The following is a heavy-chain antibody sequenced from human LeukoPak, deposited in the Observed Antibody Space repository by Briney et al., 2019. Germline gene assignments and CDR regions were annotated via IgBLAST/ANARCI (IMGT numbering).Heavy chain of an antibody. Sequence: NTSETLSLTCTVSGGSISSSSYYWGWIRQPPGKGLEWIGSIYYSGSTYYNPSLKSRVTISVDTSKNQFSLKLSSVTAADTAVYYCARVVTMVRGVISTGSYFDYWGQGTLVTVSS. D-gene: IGHD3-10*01. V-gene: IGHV4-39*07. CDR1: GGSISSSSYY. CDR3: ARVVTMVRGVISTGSYFDY. CDR2: IYYSGST. J-gene: IGHJ4*02.